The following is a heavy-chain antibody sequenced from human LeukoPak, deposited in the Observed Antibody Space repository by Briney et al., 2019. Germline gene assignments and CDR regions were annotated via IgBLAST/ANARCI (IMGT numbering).Heavy chain of an antibody. J-gene: IGHJ4*02. V-gene: IGHV3-74*01. CDR3: ARVGVGAPYYFDY. CDR2: INSDGSST. Sequence: GALRLSCAASGFTFSNYWMHWVRQAPGKGLVWVSRINSDGSSTSYADSVKGRFTISRDNAKNTLYLQMNSLRAEDTAVYYCARVGVGAPYYFDYWGQGTLVTVSS. D-gene: IGHD1-26*01. CDR1: GFTFSNYW.